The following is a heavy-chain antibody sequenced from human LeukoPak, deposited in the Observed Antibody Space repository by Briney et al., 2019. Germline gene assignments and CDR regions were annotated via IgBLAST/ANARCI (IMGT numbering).Heavy chain of an antibody. CDR2: IYHSGST. D-gene: IGHD2-21*02. CDR3: ARPGQPSVTASYAFDI. J-gene: IGHJ3*02. CDR1: GYSISSGYY. Sequence: PSETLSLTCAVSGYSISSGYYWGWIRQPPGKGLEWIGSIYHSGSTYYNPSLKSRVTISVDTSKNQFSLKLSSVTAADTAVYYCARPGQPSVTASYAFDIWGQGTMVTVSS. V-gene: IGHV4-38-2*01.